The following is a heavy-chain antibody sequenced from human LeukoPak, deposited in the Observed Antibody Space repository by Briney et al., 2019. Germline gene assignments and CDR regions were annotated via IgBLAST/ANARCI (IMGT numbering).Heavy chain of an antibody. V-gene: IGHV4-39*01. J-gene: IGHJ4*02. CDR3: ARPAEIGVGVDY. D-gene: IGHD3-3*01. CDR2: IYYSGST. Sequence: SETLSLTCTVSGGSISSSSYYWGWIRQPPGKGLEWIGSIYYSGSTYYNPSVKSRVTISVDTSKNQFSLKLGSVTAADTAVYYCARPAEIGVGVDYWGQGTLVTVSS. CDR1: GGSISSSSYY.